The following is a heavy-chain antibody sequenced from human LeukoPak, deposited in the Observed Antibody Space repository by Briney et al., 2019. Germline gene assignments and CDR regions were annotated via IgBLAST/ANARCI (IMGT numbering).Heavy chain of an antibody. Sequence: SQTLSLTCTVSGGSISSGGYYWSWIRQPPGKGLEWIGYIYHSGSTYYNPSLKSRVTISVDRSKNQFSLELSSVTASDTAVYFCATNRVGTYDRPFDIWGQGTMVTVSS. D-gene: IGHD1-26*01. J-gene: IGHJ3*02. V-gene: IGHV4-30-2*01. CDR2: IYHSGST. CDR3: ATNRVGTYDRPFDI. CDR1: GGSISSGGYY.